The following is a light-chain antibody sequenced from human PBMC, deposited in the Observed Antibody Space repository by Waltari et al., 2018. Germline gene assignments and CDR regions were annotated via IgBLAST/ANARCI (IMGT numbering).Light chain of an antibody. CDR3: SSYAGSNNVV. V-gene: IGLV2-8*01. J-gene: IGLJ2*01. Sequence: QSALTQPPSASGSPGQSVTISCTGTSSDVGDYNYVSWYQQHPGKAPKLMTFEVSKRPSGVPDRFSGSKSGNTASLTVSGLQAEDEADYYCSSYAGSNNVVFGGGTKLTVL. CDR1: SSDVGDYNY. CDR2: EVS.